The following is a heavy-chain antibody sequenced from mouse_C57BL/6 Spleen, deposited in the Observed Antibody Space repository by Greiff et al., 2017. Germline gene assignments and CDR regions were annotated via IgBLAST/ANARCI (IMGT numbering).Heavy chain of an antibody. D-gene: IGHD2-3*01. V-gene: IGHV1-62-2*01. Sequence: QVQLQQSGAELVKPGASVKLSCKASGYTFTEYTIHWVKQRSGQGLEWIGWFYPGSGSIKYNEKFKDKATLTADKSSSTVYMELSRLTSEDSAVYFCARHGEENDGYYVNAMDYWGQGTSVTVSS. J-gene: IGHJ4*01. CDR1: GYTFTEYT. CDR2: FYPGSGSI. CDR3: ARHGEENDGYYVNAMDY.